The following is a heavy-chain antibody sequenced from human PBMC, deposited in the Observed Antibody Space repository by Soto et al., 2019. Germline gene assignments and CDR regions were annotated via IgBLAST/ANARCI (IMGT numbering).Heavy chain of an antibody. J-gene: IGHJ4*02. V-gene: IGHV4-39*01. Sequence: SSETLSLTCTVSGGSISSSSYYWGWIRQPPGKGLEWIGSIYYSGSTYYNPSLKSRVTISVDTSKNQFSLKLSSVTAADTAVYYCARHGVTMIVVVDYWGQGTLVTVSS. D-gene: IGHD3-22*01. CDR1: GGSISSSSYY. CDR3: ARHGVTMIVVVDY. CDR2: IYYSGST.